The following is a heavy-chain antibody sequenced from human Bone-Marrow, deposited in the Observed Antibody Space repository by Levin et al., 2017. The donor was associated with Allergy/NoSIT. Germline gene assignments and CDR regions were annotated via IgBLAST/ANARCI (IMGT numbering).Heavy chain of an antibody. V-gene: IGHV3-23*01. J-gene: IGHJ4*02. D-gene: IGHD4-17*01. CDR1: GFTFSSHA. CDR3: ARGWTTSSFSY. CDR2: ITSNGGAT. Sequence: PGESLKISCAASGFTFSSHAITWVRQAPGKGLEWVSAITSNGGATSYADSVKGRFSVSRDSSKNTVYLQMDSLRAEDTAVYYCARGWTTSSFSYWGQGTPVTVSS.